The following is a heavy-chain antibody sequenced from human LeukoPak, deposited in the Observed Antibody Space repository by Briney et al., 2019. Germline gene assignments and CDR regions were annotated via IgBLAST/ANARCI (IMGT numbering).Heavy chain of an antibody. J-gene: IGHJ5*02. Sequence: PGGSLRLSCAASGFTGSNNYMSWVRQAPGKGLEWASAIHSSGGTYYADSVKGRFTISRDTSKNTLYLQINSLRVEDTAVYYCIVFGDSNHWGQGTLVTVSS. CDR1: GFTGSNNY. D-gene: IGHD4-17*01. V-gene: IGHV3-53*01. CDR3: IVFGDSNH. CDR2: IHSSGGT.